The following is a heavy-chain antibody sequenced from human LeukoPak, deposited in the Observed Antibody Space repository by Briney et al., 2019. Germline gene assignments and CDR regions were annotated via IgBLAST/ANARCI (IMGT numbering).Heavy chain of an antibody. CDR3: ARVVGGGNFDY. CDR2: ISADGDNT. Sequence: GGSLRLSCAASAFTFSSFSMHWVRQAPGKGLEYVSAISADGDNTYYADSVKGRFTISRDSSQNTLYLQMGGLRVEDMAVYYCARVVGGGNFDYWGQGTLVTVSS. V-gene: IGHV3-64*02. CDR1: AFTFSSFS. J-gene: IGHJ4*02. D-gene: IGHD2-2*01.